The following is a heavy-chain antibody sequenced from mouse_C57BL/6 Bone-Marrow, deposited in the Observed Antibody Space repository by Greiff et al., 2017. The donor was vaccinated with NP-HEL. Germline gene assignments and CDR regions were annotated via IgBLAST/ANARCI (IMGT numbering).Heavy chain of an antibody. J-gene: IGHJ3*01. Sequence: QVQLQQSGPELVKPGASVKISCKASGYAFSSSWINWVKQRPGKGLEWIGRIYPGDGDTNYNGKFKGKATLTADKSSSTAYMQLSSLTSEDSAVYFCARGGDSWFAYWGQGTLVTVSA. V-gene: IGHV1-82*01. CDR1: GYAFSSSW. CDR3: ARGGDSWFAY. D-gene: IGHD2-13*01. CDR2: IYPGDGDT.